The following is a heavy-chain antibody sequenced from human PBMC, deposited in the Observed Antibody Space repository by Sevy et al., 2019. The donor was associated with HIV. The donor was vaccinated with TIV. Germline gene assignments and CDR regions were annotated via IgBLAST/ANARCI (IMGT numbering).Heavy chain of an antibody. CDR2: IYYSGST. D-gene: IGHD3-9*01. Sequence: SETLSLTCTVSGGSISSSSYYWGWIRQPPGKGLEWIGSIYYSGSTYYNPSLKSRVTISVDTSKNQFSLKLSSVTAADTAVYYCARHSDGPSSYYDILTGYDPWFDPWGQGTLVTVSS. J-gene: IGHJ5*02. CDR3: ARHSDGPSSYYDILTGYDPWFDP. CDR1: GGSISSSSYY. V-gene: IGHV4-39*01.